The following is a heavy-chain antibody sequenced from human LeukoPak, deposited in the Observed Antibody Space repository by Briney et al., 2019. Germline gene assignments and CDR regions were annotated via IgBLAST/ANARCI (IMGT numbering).Heavy chain of an antibody. CDR3: AGDGYCSSTSCLVAYYYYYGMDV. Sequence: ASVKVSCKASGYTFTSYGISWVRQAPGQGLEWMGWISAYNGNTNYAQKLQGRVTMTTDTSTSTAYMELRSLRSDDTAVYYCAGDGYCSSTSCLVAYYYYYGMDVWGQGTTVTVSS. CDR2: ISAYNGNT. CDR1: GYTFTSYG. V-gene: IGHV1-18*01. D-gene: IGHD2-2*03. J-gene: IGHJ6*02.